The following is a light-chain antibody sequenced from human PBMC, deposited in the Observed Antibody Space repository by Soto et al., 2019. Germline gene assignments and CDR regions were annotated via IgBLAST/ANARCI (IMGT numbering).Light chain of an antibody. Sequence: QSALTQPASVSGSPGQSITISCTGTSSDVGGYNYVSWYQQHPGKAPKLMIYEVSNRPSGVSNRFSGSKSGNTASLTISGLQAEDEADYYCSSYTRLNTWVFGSGTKLTVL. CDR2: EVS. J-gene: IGLJ3*02. CDR1: SSDVGGYNY. V-gene: IGLV2-14*01. CDR3: SSYTRLNTWV.